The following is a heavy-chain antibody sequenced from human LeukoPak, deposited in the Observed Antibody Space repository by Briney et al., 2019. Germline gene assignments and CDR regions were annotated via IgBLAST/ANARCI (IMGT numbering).Heavy chain of an antibody. CDR2: ISYDGGNK. Sequence: GGSLRLSCAASGFTFSSYWMHWVRQAPGKGLEWVALISYDGGNKYYADSVKGRFTISRDNSKNTLYLQMNSLRPEDTAVYYCARGQWLVWYFDYWGQGTLVTVSS. CDR1: GFTFSSYW. D-gene: IGHD6-19*01. V-gene: IGHV3-30-3*01. J-gene: IGHJ4*02. CDR3: ARGQWLVWYFDY.